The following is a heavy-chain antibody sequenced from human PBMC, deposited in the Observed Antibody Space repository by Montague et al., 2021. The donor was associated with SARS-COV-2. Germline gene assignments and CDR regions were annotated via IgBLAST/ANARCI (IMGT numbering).Heavy chain of an antibody. Sequence: SETLSPTCTVSGGSISSSNYYWDWIRQPPGKGLEWIGSIYDSGNTYYNPSLKSRVTISVDTSKNHFSLKLSSVTAADTAVYYCARRGRKLLPVATTIGGFAIRGPGAMGAVSS. CDR3: ARRGRKLLPVATTIGGFAI. V-gene: IGHV4-39*02. D-gene: IGHD5-12*01. CDR2: IYDSGNT. J-gene: IGHJ3*02. CDR1: GGSISSSNYY.